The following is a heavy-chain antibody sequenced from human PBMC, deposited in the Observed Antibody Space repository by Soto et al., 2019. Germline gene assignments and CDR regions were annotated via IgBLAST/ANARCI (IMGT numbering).Heavy chain of an antibody. V-gene: IGHV1-3*01. Sequence: AASVKGSWKSAGYTFTSYSIHWVRQGPGQRLECMGWINAGNGNTKYSQKFQGRVTVTRDTSASTAYMELSSLRSEDTAVYYCATLYYDFWSGTDYYYGMDVWGQGTTVTVSS. CDR2: INAGNGNT. CDR1: GYTFTSYS. CDR3: ATLYYDFWSGTDYYYGMDV. D-gene: IGHD3-3*01. J-gene: IGHJ6*02.